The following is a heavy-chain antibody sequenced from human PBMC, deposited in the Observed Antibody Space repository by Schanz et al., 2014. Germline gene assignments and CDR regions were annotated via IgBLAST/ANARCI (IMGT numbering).Heavy chain of an antibody. CDR2: LSFDSRHI. D-gene: IGHD1-1*01. V-gene: IGHV3-21*06. CDR3: ARDGVAATTDFEY. Sequence: EVQLVESGGGLIQPGGSLRLSCAASGLTVSRDYMNWVRQSPGKGLEWVAFLSFDSRHIYYADSVKGRFTISRDNAKSSLHPQMNSLRADDTAVYYCARDGVAATTDFEYWGQGALVTVSS. CDR1: GLTVSRDY. J-gene: IGHJ4*02.